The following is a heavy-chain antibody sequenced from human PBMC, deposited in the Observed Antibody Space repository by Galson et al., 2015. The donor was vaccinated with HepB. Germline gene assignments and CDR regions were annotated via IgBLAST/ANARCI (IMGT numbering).Heavy chain of an antibody. Sequence: PALVKPTQTLTLTCTFSGFSLSATGMCVTWLRQPPGKALEWLARIDWDDDKYYSAPLKTRLTISKDTSKNQVVLTMTNMDPVDTATYYCARALRGGYGSAGYYYYYMDVWGRGTTVTVSS. CDR2: IDWDDDK. D-gene: IGHD6-19*01. CDR1: GFSLSATGMC. J-gene: IGHJ6*03. CDR3: ARALRGGYGSAGYYYYYMDV. V-gene: IGHV2-70*11.